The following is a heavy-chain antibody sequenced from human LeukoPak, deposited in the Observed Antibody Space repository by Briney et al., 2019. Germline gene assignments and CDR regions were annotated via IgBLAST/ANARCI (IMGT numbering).Heavy chain of an antibody. CDR1: GFTFSSYS. J-gene: IGHJ6*02. CDR3: AKDSYSSSWFSYYYYGMDV. V-gene: IGHV3-23*01. Sequence: GGSLRLSCAASGFTFSSYSMNWVRQAPGKGLEWVSAISGSGGSTYYADSVKGRFTISRDNSKNTLYLQMNSLRAEDTAVYYCAKDSYSSSWFSYYYYGMDVWGQGTTVTVSS. CDR2: ISGSGGST. D-gene: IGHD6-13*01.